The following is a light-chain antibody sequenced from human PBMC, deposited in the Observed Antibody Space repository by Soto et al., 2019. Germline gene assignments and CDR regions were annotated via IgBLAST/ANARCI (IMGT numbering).Light chain of an antibody. CDR1: SSDVGGYNY. Sequence: QSALTQPASVSGSPGQSITISCTGTSSDVGGYNYVSWYQQHPGKAPKLMIYDVSDRPSGVSNRFSGSKSGNTASLTISGLRAEDEADYYCNSYTSSSTLVFGTGTKLTVL. CDR3: NSYTSSSTLV. CDR2: DVS. V-gene: IGLV2-14*01. J-gene: IGLJ1*01.